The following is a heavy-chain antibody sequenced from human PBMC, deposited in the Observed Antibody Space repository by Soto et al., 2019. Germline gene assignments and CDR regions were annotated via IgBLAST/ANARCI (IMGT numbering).Heavy chain of an antibody. D-gene: IGHD3-22*01. Sequence: PSETLSLTCTVSGVSIDSDFWTWIRQPPGKGLEWIGYVYYGGSTNYNPSLKSRVSISVDTSKNQLSLKLSSVTAADTAVYYCARSPKGYYWFDPWGQGTLVTVSS. CDR2: VYYGGST. CDR3: ARSPKGYYWFDP. CDR1: GVSIDSDF. V-gene: IGHV4-59*01. J-gene: IGHJ5*02.